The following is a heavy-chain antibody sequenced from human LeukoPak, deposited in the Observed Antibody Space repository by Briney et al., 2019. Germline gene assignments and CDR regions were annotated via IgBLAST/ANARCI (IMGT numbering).Heavy chain of an antibody. J-gene: IGHJ4*02. CDR2: ISAYNGNT. Sequence: ASVKVSCKASGYTFTSYGISWVRQAPGQGLVWMGWISAYNGNTNYAQKLQGRVTMTTDTSTSTAYMELRSLRSDGTAVYYCARDPPIERSGWEKVDYWGQGTLVTVSS. V-gene: IGHV1-18*01. CDR1: GYTFTSYG. CDR3: ARDPPIERSGWEKVDY. D-gene: IGHD6-19*01.